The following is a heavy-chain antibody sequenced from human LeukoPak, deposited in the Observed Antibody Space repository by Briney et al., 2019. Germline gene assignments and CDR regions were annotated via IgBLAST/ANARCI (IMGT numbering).Heavy chain of an antibody. D-gene: IGHD2-8*01. Sequence: PSETLSLTCTVSGGSISSGGYYWSWIRQHPGKGLEWIGYIYYSGSTYYNPSLKSRVTISVDTSKNQFSLKLSSVTAADTAVYYCARGQGEGPLMVYAIFGRDYYYYMDVWGKGTTVTVSS. CDR2: IYYSGST. V-gene: IGHV4-31*03. CDR3: ARGQGEGPLMVYAIFGRDYYYYMDV. CDR1: GGSISSGGYY. J-gene: IGHJ6*03.